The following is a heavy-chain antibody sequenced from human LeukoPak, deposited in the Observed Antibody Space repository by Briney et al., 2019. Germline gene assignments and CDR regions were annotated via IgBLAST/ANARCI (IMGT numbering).Heavy chain of an antibody. CDR3: ARDRGTTYASDI. CDR2: LNPNSGDT. D-gene: IGHD4-11*01. CDR1: GYTFTDYY. V-gene: IGHV1-2*06. Sequence: AASVMVSCKASGYTFTDYYMHWVRQAPGQGLEWMGRLNPNSGDTDYAQNFRGRVTMTRDTSITTAYMELRRLTSDDTAVYHCARDRGTTYASDIWGQGTMVTVSS. J-gene: IGHJ3*02.